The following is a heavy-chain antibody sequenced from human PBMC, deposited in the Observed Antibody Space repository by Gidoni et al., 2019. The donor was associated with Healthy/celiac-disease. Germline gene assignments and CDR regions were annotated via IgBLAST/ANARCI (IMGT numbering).Heavy chain of an antibody. D-gene: IGHD6-25*01. Sequence: QVQLQQWGAGLLKPSETLSLTCAVYGGSFSGYYWSWIRQPPGKGLEWIGEINHSGSTNYNPSLKSRVTISVDTSKNQFSLKLSSVTAADTAVYYCARGRLPRRYYGMDVWGQGTTVTVSS. J-gene: IGHJ6*02. CDR1: GGSFSGYY. V-gene: IGHV4-34*01. CDR3: ARGRLPRRYYGMDV. CDR2: INHSGST.